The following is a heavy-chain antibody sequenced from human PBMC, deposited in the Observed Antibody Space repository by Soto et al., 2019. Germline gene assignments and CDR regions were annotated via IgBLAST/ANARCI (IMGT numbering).Heavy chain of an antibody. Sequence: SETLSLTCTVSGGSVSSSSCYWGWIRQPPGKGLEWIGSIYYSGSTYYNPSLKSRVTISVDTSKNQFSLKLSSVTAADTAVYYCARPGSSGWYWFDPWGQGTLVTVSS. V-gene: IGHV4-39*01. J-gene: IGHJ5*02. CDR2: IYYSGST. CDR1: GGSVSSSSCY. D-gene: IGHD6-19*01. CDR3: ARPGSSGWYWFDP.